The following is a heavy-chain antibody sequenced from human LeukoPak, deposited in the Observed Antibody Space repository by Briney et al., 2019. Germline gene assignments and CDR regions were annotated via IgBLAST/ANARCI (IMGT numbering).Heavy chain of an antibody. J-gene: IGHJ4*02. V-gene: IGHV4-39*07. CDR1: GASMSNYY. Sequence: SETLSLTCNVSGASMSNYYWVWIRQPPGKGLEWIGSIYHSGTTYSGSTYYNPSLKSRVTISVDTSKNQFSLKLSSVTAADTAVYYCARVDTAMVNFDYWGQGTLVTVSS. CDR3: ARVDTAMVNFDY. CDR2: IYHSGTTYSGST. D-gene: IGHD5-18*01.